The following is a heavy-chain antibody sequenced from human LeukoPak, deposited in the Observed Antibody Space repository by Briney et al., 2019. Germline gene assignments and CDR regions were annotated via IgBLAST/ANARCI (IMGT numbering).Heavy chain of an antibody. CDR3: ARGDMIDGG. CDR2: INPNSGGT. Sequence: VASVKVSCKASGYRFTGHYMHWVRQAPGQGLEWMGWINPNSGGTNYAQKFQGRVTMTRDTSISTAYMELSSLRFDDTAVYYCARGDMIDGGWGQGTLVTVSS. CDR1: GYRFTGHY. V-gene: IGHV1-2*02. D-gene: IGHD3-22*01. J-gene: IGHJ4*02.